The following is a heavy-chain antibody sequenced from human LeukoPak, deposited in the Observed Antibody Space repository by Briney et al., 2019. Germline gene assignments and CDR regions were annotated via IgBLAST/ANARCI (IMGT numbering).Heavy chain of an antibody. V-gene: IGHV3-23*01. CDR1: GFTFSSYA. CDR2: MSGSGRST. D-gene: IGHD1-14*01. J-gene: IGHJ6*02. CDR3: AKGKEDVYSGMDV. Sequence: GGSLRLSCAASGFTFSSYAMNWVRQAPGKGLEWVSFMSGSGRSTNSADSVKGRFTISRDNSKNTLYLQMNILRAEDTAVYYCAKGKEDVYSGMDVWGQGTTVTVSS.